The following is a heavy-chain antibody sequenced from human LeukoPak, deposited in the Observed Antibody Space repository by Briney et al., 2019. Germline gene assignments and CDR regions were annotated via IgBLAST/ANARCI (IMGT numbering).Heavy chain of an antibody. CDR3: ARGRLSGSYYWYFDL. CDR2: INPSGGST. J-gene: IGHJ2*01. Sequence: ASVKVSCKASGYTFTSYYMHWVRQAPGQGLEWMRIINPSGGSTSYAQKFQGRVTMTRDTSTSTVYMELSSLRSEDTAVYYCARGRLSGSYYWYFDLWGRGTLVTVSS. V-gene: IGHV1-46*01. D-gene: IGHD1-26*01. CDR1: GYTFTSYY.